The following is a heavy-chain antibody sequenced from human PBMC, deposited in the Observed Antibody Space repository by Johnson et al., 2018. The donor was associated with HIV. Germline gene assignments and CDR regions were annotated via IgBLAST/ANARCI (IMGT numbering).Heavy chain of an antibody. CDR1: GFTFSSYW. Sequence: VQLVESGGGLVQPGGSLRLSCAASGFTFSSYWMSWVRQAPGKGLEWVANIKQDGSEKYYVDSVTGRFTISRDNAKYSLYLQMNSLRAEDTAVYYCARGGRAKDAFDIWGQGTMVTVSS. CDR2: IKQDGSEK. V-gene: IGHV3-7*05. CDR3: ARGGRAKDAFDI. D-gene: IGHD3-16*01. J-gene: IGHJ3*02.